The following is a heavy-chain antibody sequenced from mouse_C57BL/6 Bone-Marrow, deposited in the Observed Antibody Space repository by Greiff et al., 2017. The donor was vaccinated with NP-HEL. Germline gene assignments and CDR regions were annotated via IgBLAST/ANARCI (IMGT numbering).Heavy chain of an antibody. Sequence: QVQLQQPGAELVKPGASVKMSCKASGYTFTSYWITWVKQRPGQGLEWIGDIYPGSGSTNYNEKFKSKATLTVDTSSSTAYMQLSSLTSEDSAVYDCARTQLRLPRPSFAYWGQGTLVTVSA. V-gene: IGHV1-55*01. J-gene: IGHJ3*01. CDR3: ARTQLRLPRPSFAY. CDR2: IYPGSGST. D-gene: IGHD3-2*02. CDR1: GYTFTSYW.